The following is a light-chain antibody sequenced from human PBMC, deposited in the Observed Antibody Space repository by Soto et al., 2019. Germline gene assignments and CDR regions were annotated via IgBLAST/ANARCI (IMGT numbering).Light chain of an antibody. V-gene: IGLV2-23*01. CDR3: CSYEHSDIHNYV. J-gene: IGLJ1*01. CDR1: SSDVANDKF. Sequence: QSVLTQPASVSGSPGQSINVSCTGASSDVANDKFVSWYQQHPGKAPKLMIYEGTKRPSGVSDRFSASKSGDTASLTISGLQAEDEADYYCCSYEHSDIHNYVFGTGTKVTVL. CDR2: EGT.